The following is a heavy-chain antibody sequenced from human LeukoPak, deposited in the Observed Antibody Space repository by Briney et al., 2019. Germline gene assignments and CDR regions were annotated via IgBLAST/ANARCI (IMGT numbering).Heavy chain of an antibody. V-gene: IGHV4-61*01. D-gene: IGHD3-10*01. CDR1: GGSIRRSSYY. CDR3: ARSLLGYGLGSPANY. Sequence: KPSETLSLTCTVPGGSIRRSSYYWHWSPQPPRKGLEGVVYIYYSGSTNYDPSLKSRVTISVDTSKNQFSLKLSSVTAADTAVYYCARSLLGYGLGSPANYWGQGTLVTVSS. J-gene: IGHJ4*02. CDR2: IYYSGST.